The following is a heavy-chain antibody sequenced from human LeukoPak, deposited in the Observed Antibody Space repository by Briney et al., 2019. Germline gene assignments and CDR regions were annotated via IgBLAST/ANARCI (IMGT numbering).Heavy chain of an antibody. CDR1: GFTFDDYA. J-gene: IGHJ6*03. V-gene: IGHV3-20*04. Sequence: GESLRLSCAASGFTFDDYAMNWVRQVPGRGLEWVSGINWNGRITEYADSVKDRFTISRQNTKNSLYLYMNNLGGEDTALYFCARGSVQLWLRDTYYYMDVSGKGTTVTVSS. D-gene: IGHD5-18*01. CDR3: ARGSVQLWLRDTYYYMDV. CDR2: INWNGRIT.